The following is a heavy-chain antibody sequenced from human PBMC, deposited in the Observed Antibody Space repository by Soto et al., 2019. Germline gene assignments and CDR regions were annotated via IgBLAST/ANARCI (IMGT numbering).Heavy chain of an antibody. Sequence: GRSLRLSCAGCGFTFSRYAMNWGRQAPGKGLEWVSIISSRGDRTPYAESVKGRFTISRDDSKNTLFLHMNSLGAEDTAVYYCAKETVYSHGFQPKALVFWGQGITVTVSS. CDR1: GFTFSRYA. CDR2: ISSRGDRT. CDR3: AKETVYSHGFQPKALVF. J-gene: IGHJ6*02. D-gene: IGHD4-4*01. V-gene: IGHV3-23*01.